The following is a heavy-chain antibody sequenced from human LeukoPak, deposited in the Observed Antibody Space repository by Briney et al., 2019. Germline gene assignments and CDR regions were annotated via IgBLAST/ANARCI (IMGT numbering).Heavy chain of an antibody. CDR2: ISWDSDSI. Sequence: GGSLRLSCIASGFTFSSHRMNWVRQAPGKGLEWVSGISWDSDSIDYADSVKGRFTISRDNAKNSLYLQMNSLRAEDTAVYYCAELGITMIGGVWGKGTTVTISS. J-gene: IGHJ6*04. V-gene: IGHV3-48*04. D-gene: IGHD3-10*02. CDR1: GFTFSSHR. CDR3: AELGITMIGGV.